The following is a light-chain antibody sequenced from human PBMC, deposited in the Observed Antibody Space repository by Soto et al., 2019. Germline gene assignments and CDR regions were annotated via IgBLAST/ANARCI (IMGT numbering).Light chain of an antibody. CDR1: RSFSSSY. CDR3: QQYNTWPRT. V-gene: IGKV3-20*01. J-gene: IGKJ1*01. Sequence: EIVLTQSPDTLSLSPGERATLSCRASRSFSSSYLAWYQQTPGQAPRLLIYAASSRATGIPDRFSGSGSGTDFTLTISSLEPEDSAVYYCQQYNTWPRTFGQGTKVEIK. CDR2: AAS.